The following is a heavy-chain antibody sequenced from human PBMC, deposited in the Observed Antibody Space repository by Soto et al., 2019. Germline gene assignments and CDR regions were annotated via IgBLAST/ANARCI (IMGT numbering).Heavy chain of an antibody. CDR2: ISGFNGNT. CDR1: GYTFSRYG. V-gene: IGHV1-18*01. D-gene: IGHD1-1*01. J-gene: IGHJ4*02. Sequence: QVQLVQSGAEVKKPGASVRVSCKASGYTFSRYGISWVRQAPGQGLEWMGRISGFNGNTKESEKLQGRVTLTTDTDAHTAHIELRGLRSDATAAYSYAMACAYMRPWISDNWGQVTLVTVSS. CDR3: AMACAYMRPWISDN.